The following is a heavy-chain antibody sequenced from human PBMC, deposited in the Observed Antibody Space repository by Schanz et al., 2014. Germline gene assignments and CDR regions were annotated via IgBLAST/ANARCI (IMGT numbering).Heavy chain of an antibody. CDR3: ARDGDRFYHNYYMDV. J-gene: IGHJ6*03. V-gene: IGHV3-21*01. D-gene: IGHD4-17*01. Sequence: QLVGSGGGLIQPGGSLRLSCEASEFTFSSYKMNWVRQAPGKGLEWVSSISSSGSYIHYADSVKGRFTISRDNAKNTLYLQMNSLRAEDTSVYYCARDGDRFYHNYYMDVWGKGTTVTVSS. CDR1: EFTFSSYK. CDR2: ISSSGSYI.